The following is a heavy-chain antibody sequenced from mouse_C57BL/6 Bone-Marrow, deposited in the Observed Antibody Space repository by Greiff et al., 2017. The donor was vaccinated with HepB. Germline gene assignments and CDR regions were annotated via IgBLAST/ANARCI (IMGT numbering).Heavy chain of an antibody. J-gene: IGHJ3*01. V-gene: IGHV1-39*01. Sequence: EVKLLESGPELVKPGASVKISCKASGYSFTDYNMNWVKQSNGKSLEWIGVINPNYGTTSYNQKFKGKATLTVDQSSSTAYMQLNSLTSEDSAVYYCSRRAYYDYEKGSFAYWGQGTLVTVSA. CDR2: INPNYGTT. CDR1: GYSFTDYN. CDR3: SRRAYYDYEKGSFAY. D-gene: IGHD2-4*01.